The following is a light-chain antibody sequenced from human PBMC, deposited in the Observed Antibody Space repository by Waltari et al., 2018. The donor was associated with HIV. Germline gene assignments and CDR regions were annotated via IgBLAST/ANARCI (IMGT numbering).Light chain of an antibody. J-gene: IGKJ4*01. CDR1: QSVIKY. CDR3: QQSYSTPQLT. Sequence: DIQMTQSPSSLSAFVGDRVTITCRASQSVIKYLNWYQQKPGKAPKLLIYTTSSLESVVPSRFSGSGSVTYFTLTISSLQPEDFATYYCQQSYSTPQLTFGGGTKVEIK. V-gene: IGKV1-39*01. CDR2: TTS.